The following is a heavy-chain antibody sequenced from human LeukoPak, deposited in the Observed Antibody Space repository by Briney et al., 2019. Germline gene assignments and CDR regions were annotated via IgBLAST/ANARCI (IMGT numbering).Heavy chain of an antibody. V-gene: IGHV3-30*18. D-gene: IGHD3-10*01. CDR2: ISYDGSNK. Sequence: PGGSLRLSCAASGFTFSSYGMHWVRQAPGKGLEWVAVISYDGSNKYYADSVKGRFTISRDNSKNTLYLQMNSLRAEDTAVYYCAKSGLLRFGDVSGGVVYFDYWGQGTLVTVSS. CDR3: AKSGLLRFGDVSGGVVYFDY. J-gene: IGHJ4*02. CDR1: GFTFSSYG.